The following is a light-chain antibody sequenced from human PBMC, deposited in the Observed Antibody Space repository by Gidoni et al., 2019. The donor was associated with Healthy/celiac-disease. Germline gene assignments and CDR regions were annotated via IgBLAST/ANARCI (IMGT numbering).Light chain of an antibody. V-gene: IGKV3D-15*01. J-gene: IGKJ2*01. CDR2: GAS. CDR1: QRVSSN. CDR3: QQYKNWPPFT. Sequence: VMMQSPATLSWAPGERATLACRASQRVSSNLAWYQQKPGQAPRLLIYGASTRATGIPARFSGSGSGTEFTLTISSLQSEYFAVYYCQQYKNWPPFTFGQGTKLEIK.